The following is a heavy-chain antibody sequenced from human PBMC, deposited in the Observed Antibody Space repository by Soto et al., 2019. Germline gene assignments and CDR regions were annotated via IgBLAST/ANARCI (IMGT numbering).Heavy chain of an antibody. Sequence: ASVKVSCKASGYTFTSYAMHWVRQAPGRRLEWMGWINAGNGNTKYSQKFQGRVTITRDTSASTAYMELSSLRSEDTAVYYCARSDFWSGSQYYYYGMDVWGQGTTVPVSS. CDR2: INAGNGNT. CDR1: GYTFTSYA. J-gene: IGHJ6*02. V-gene: IGHV1-3*01. D-gene: IGHD3-3*01. CDR3: ARSDFWSGSQYYYYGMDV.